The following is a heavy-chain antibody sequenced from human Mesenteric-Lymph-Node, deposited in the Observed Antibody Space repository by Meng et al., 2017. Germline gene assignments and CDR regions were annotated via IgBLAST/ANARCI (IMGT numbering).Heavy chain of an antibody. J-gene: IGHJ4*02. CDR1: GYTFTSYA. V-gene: IGHV1-3*01. CDR3: AHEAGGYYFDF. Sequence: QVQLVQSGAEVKKPGASVKVSCKASGYTFTSYAVHWVRQAPGQRLEWMGWINAGTGNTKHSQKFQGRVTITRDTSASTAYMELSSLRSEDTAIYYCAHEAGGYYFDFWGQGTLVTCYS. CDR2: INAGTGNT. D-gene: IGHD3-10*01.